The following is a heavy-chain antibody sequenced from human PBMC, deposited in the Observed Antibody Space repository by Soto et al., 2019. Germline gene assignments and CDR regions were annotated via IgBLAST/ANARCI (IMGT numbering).Heavy chain of an antibody. V-gene: IGHV4-39*01. D-gene: IGHD3-22*01. Sequence: SETLSLTCTVSGGSISSSSYYWGWIRQPPGKGLEWIGSIYYSGSTYYNPSLKSRVTISVDTSKNQFSLKLSSVTAADTAVYYCAAYYYDRSGHRTPNYYYGMDVWGQGTTVTVSS. CDR3: AAYYYDRSGHRTPNYYYGMDV. CDR2: IYYSGST. J-gene: IGHJ6*02. CDR1: GGSISSSSYY.